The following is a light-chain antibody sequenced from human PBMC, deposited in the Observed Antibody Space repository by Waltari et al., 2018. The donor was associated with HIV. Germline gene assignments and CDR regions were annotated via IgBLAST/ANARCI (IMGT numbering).Light chain of an antibody. CDR3: YSAANYIWV. CDR2: KDN. V-gene: IGLV3-27*01. J-gene: IGLJ3*02. Sequence: SFELTQPSSVSVSPGQTARITCSGDILAKKYVRWLQQRPGQAPLLIILKDNERPSGIPERFSCSSTGTTVTLSISGVQVEDEADYYCYSAANYIWVFGGGTRLTVL. CDR1: ILAKKY.